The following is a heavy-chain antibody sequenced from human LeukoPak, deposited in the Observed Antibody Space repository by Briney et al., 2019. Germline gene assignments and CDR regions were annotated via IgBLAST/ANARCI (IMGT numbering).Heavy chain of an antibody. CDR2: ISSSSSYI. Sequence: GGSLRLSCAASGFTFSSYSMNWVRQAPGKGLEWVSSISSSSSYIYYADSVKGRFTISRDNAKNSLYLQMNSLRAEDTAVYYCAREGTYYYDSSGPLDYWGQGTLVTVSS. CDR1: GFTFSSYS. J-gene: IGHJ4*02. D-gene: IGHD3-22*01. CDR3: AREGTYYYDSSGPLDY. V-gene: IGHV3-21*01.